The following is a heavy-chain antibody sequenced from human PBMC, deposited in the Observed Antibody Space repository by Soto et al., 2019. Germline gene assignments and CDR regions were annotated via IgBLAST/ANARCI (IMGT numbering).Heavy chain of an antibody. CDR3: TTDLPTLHPQVGY. V-gene: IGHV3-15*07. J-gene: IGHJ4*02. CDR1: GFTFNSAW. CDR2: IKSKGDGGTT. Sequence: EVLLVESGGGLVKPGGSLRLSCAASGFTFNSAWMNWVRQAPGEGLEWVGRIKSKGDGGTTDYAAPVKGRFTISRDDSENTLDLQMSRLKAEDTAVYYCTTDLPTLHPQVGYWGQGTLVTVSS. D-gene: IGHD1-26*01.